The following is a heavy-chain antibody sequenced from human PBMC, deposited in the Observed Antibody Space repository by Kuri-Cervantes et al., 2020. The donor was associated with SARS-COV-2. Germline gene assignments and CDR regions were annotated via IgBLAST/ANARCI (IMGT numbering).Heavy chain of an antibody. CDR3: ARGRWTVVVPAARYNWFDP. CDR2: IYYSGST. D-gene: IGHD2-2*01. J-gene: IGHJ5*02. CDR1: GGSISSLNW. Sequence: LRLSCTVSGGSISSLNWWSWVRQPPGKGLEWIGYIYYSGSTYYNPSLKSRVTISVDTSKNQFSLKLSSVTAADTAVYYCARGRWTVVVPAARYNWFDPWGQGTLVTVSS. V-gene: IGHV4-30-4*01.